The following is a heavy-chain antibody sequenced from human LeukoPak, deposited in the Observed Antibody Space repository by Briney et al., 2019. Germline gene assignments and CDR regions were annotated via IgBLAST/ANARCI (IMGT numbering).Heavy chain of an antibody. J-gene: IGHJ4*02. CDR1: GLTFSSYA. Sequence: GGSLRLSCSASGLTFSSYAMHWVRQAPGKGLEYVSAISSNGGSTYYGNSVKGRFTISRDNSKNTLYLQMSSLRAEDTAVYYCVKGMGGTLYYFDYWGQGTLVTVSS. D-gene: IGHD1-26*01. CDR2: ISSNGGST. CDR3: VKGMGGTLYYFDY. V-gene: IGHV3-64D*06.